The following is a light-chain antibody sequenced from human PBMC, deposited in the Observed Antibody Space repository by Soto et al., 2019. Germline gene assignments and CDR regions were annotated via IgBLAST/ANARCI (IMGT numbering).Light chain of an antibody. CDR3: PQRSNWHLT. CDR1: QSVSNNY. Sequence: EIVLTQSPGTLSLSPGARATLSGRASQSVSNNYLAGYQQEPGQAPRLLIYGASNRATGIPARFSASGTGTDFTRTISDVQPEDFAVYYCPQRSNWHLTFGQGTK. J-gene: IGKJ1*01. CDR2: GAS. V-gene: IGKV3D-11*02.